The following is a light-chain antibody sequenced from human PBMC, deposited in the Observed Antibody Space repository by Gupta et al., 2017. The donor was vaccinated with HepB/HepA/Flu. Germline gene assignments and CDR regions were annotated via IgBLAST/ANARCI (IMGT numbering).Light chain of an antibody. CDR1: QGISSY. CDR3: QQLNSYPR. CDR2: AAS. J-gene: IGKJ3*01. Sequence: DIQLTQSPSFLSASVGDRVTITCRASQGISSYLAWYQQKPGKAPKLLIHAASTLQSGVPSRFSGSGSGTEFTLTISSLQPEDFATYYCQQLNSYPRFGPGTKVDIK. V-gene: IGKV1-9*01.